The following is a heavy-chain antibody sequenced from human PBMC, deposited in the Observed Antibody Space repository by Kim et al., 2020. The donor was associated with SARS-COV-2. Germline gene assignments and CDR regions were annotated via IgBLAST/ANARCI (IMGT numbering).Heavy chain of an antibody. CDR1: GGSISSYY. CDR2: IYTSGST. J-gene: IGHJ6*02. D-gene: IGHD6-19*01. CDR3: AREEWGIAVAGNYYYGMDV. V-gene: IGHV4-4*07. Sequence: SQTLSLTCTVSGGSISSYYWSWIRPPAGKGLEWIGRIYTSGSTNYNPSLQSRVTMSVDTSKHQFSLKLSSVTAADTAVYYCAREEWGIAVAGNYYYGMDVWGQGTTVTVSS.